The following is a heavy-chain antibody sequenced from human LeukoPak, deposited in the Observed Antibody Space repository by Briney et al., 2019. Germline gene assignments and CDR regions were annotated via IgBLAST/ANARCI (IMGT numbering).Heavy chain of an antibody. CDR1: GYTFTSYD. J-gene: IGHJ6*03. V-gene: IGHV1-8*03. CDR3: ARDLHIAAAGNNYYYYYMDV. D-gene: IGHD6-13*01. Sequence: GASVKVSCKASGYTFTSYDINWVRQATGQGLEWMGWMNPNSGNTGYAQKFQGRVTITRNTSISTAYMELSSLRSEDTAVYYCARDLHIAAAGNNYYYYYMDVWGKGTTVTVS. CDR2: MNPNSGNT.